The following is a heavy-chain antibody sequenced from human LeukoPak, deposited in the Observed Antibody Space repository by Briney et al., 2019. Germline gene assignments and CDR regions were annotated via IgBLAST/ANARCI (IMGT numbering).Heavy chain of an antibody. CDR3: ARASSGYSYGYSAYYYYMDV. CDR2: IYHSGKS. Sequence: PSETLSLTCTVSGGSISSYYWSWIRQPPGKGLEWIASIYHSGKSYYNPSLESRVTISVDTSKNQFSLKLSSVTAADTAVYYCARASSGYSYGYSAYYYYMDVWGKGTTVTISS. V-gene: IGHV4-59*01. D-gene: IGHD5-18*01. CDR1: GGSISSYY. J-gene: IGHJ6*03.